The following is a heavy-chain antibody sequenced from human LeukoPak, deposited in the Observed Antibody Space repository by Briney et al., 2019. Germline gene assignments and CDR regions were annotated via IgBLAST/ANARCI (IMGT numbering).Heavy chain of an antibody. V-gene: IGHV4-59*12. CDR3: ARGSGYTYGYPFDS. CDR1: GGSISSYY. CDR2: VAYSGRT. Sequence: SETLSLTCIVSGGSISSYYWNWIRQPPGKGLEWIGYVAYSGRTDYNPSLKSRVTMSVDTSKNQFSLKLSSVTAADTAVYYCARGSGYTYGYPFDSWGQGTLVTVSS. D-gene: IGHD5-18*01. J-gene: IGHJ4*02.